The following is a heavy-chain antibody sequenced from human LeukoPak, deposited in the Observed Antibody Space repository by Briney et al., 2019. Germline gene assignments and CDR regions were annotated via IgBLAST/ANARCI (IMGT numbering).Heavy chain of an antibody. V-gene: IGHV3-23*01. D-gene: IGHD4-17*01. Sequence: GGSLRLSCAASGFTLSSYAMSWVRQAPGKGLEWVSSISGSGGSTYYADSVKGRFTISRDNSKNTLYLQMNSLRAEDTAVYYCATPPTVTRNYWGQGTLVTVSS. CDR1: GFTLSSYA. CDR2: ISGSGGST. J-gene: IGHJ4*02. CDR3: ATPPTVTRNY.